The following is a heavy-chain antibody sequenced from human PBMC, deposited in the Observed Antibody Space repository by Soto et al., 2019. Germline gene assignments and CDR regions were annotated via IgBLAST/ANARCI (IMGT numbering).Heavy chain of an antibody. CDR3: AKAVGSYGNFDY. D-gene: IGHD5-18*01. CDR2: ISWNSGSI. CDR1: GFTFDDYA. Sequence: DVQLVESGGGLVQPGRSLRLSCAASGFTFDDYAMHWVRQAPGKGLEWVSRISWNSGSIGYADSVKGRLTISRDNAKNSLYLQMNSLRAEDTALYYCAKAVGSYGNFDYWGQGTLVTVSS. V-gene: IGHV3-9*01. J-gene: IGHJ4*02.